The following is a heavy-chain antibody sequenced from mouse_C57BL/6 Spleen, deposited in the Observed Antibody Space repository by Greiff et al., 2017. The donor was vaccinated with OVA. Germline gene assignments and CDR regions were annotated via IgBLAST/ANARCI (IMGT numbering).Heavy chain of an antibody. CDR3: ARYYSNYGAWFAY. CDR2: IDPSDSYT. Sequence: QVQLQQPGAELVMPGASVKLSCKASGYTFTSYWMHWVKQRPGQGLEWIGEIDPSDSYTNYNQKFKGKSTLTVDKSSSTAYMQLSSLTSEDSAVYYYARYYSNYGAWFAYWGQGTLVTVSA. CDR1: GYTFTSYW. D-gene: IGHD2-5*01. J-gene: IGHJ3*01. V-gene: IGHV1-69*01.